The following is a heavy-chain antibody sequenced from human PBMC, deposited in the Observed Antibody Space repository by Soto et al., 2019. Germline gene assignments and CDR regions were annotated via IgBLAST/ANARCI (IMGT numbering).Heavy chain of an antibody. D-gene: IGHD3-3*01. Sequence: QVRLQESGPGLVKPSLTLSLTCTVSGASISSGDYYWSWVRQPPGKGLQLIGYIYYSGITYFNPSLKSRVVMSMETSKNEFVLTLSSVTAADTAVDFWAKGVTVIGPVSLFWLDPWCQGSLGTVS. CDR1: GASISSGDYY. J-gene: IGHJ5*02. CDR2: IYYSGIT. V-gene: IGHV4-30-4*01. CDR3: AKGVTVIGPVSLFWLDP.